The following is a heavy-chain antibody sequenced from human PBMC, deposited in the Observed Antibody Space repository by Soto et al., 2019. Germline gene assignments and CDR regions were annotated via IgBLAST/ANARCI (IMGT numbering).Heavy chain of an antibody. CDR2: IYYSGST. Sequence: SETLSLTCTVSGGSISSSSYYWGWIRQPPGKGLEWIGSIYYSGSTYYNPSLKSRVTISVDTSKNQFSLKLSSVTAADTAVYYCAFLDTAMVRWPDYWYFDLWGRGTLVTVSS. V-gene: IGHV4-39*01. D-gene: IGHD5-18*01. J-gene: IGHJ2*01. CDR3: AFLDTAMVRWPDYWYFDL. CDR1: GGSISSSSYY.